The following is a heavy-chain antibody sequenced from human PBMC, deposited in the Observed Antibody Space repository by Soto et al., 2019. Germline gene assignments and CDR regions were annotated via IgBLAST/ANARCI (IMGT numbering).Heavy chain of an antibody. V-gene: IGHV3-48*01. CDR3: ARHPERIAEIGWFDP. CDR1: GFTFSAYS. D-gene: IGHD6-13*01. J-gene: IGHJ5*02. CDR2: TSSSGSTI. Sequence: GGSLRLSCAASGFTFSAYSMNWVRQAPGRGLEWVSYTSSSGSTIHYADSVKGRFTISRDNGKNSLYLQMNSLRAEDMAVYYCARHPERIAEIGWFDPWGQGTLVTVSS.